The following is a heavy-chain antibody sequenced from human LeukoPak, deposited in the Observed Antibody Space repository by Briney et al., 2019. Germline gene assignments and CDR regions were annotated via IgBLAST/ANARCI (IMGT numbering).Heavy chain of an antibody. Sequence: GESLKISCKVSGYSFTTYWIWWVRQMPGKGLEWMGIIYPGDSDTRYSPSFQGQVTISADKSISTAYLQWSSLKASDTAMYYCARHGGGYCRSTSCYLFDPWGQGTLVTVSS. V-gene: IGHV5-51*01. D-gene: IGHD2-2*01. CDR3: ARHGGGYCRSTSCYLFDP. CDR1: GYSFTTYW. J-gene: IGHJ5*02. CDR2: IYPGDSDT.